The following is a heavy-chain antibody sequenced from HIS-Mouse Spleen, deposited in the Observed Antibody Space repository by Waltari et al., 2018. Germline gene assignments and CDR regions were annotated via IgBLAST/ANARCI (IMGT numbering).Heavy chain of an antibody. D-gene: IGHD6-6*01. CDR3: AREVGEQLVLGY. CDR2: IYYSGST. J-gene: IGHJ4*02. Sequence: QLQLQESGPGLVKPSETLSLTCTVSGGSISSSSYYWGWIRQPPGKGLGWIGSIYYSGSTYYNPSLKSRVTISVDTSKNQFSLKLSSVTAADTAVYYCAREVGEQLVLGYWGQGTLVTVSS. CDR1: GGSISSSSYY. V-gene: IGHV4-39*07.